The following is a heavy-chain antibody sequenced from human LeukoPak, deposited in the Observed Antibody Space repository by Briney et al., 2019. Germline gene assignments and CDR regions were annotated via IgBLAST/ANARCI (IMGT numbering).Heavy chain of an antibody. CDR1: GGSISTSNYY. V-gene: IGHV4-61*05. D-gene: IGHD3-22*01. J-gene: IGHJ4*02. CDR2: IYYSGST. Sequence: SETLSLTCTVSGGSISTSNYYWGWIRQPPGKGLEWIGYIYYSGSTNYNPSLKSRVTISVDTSKNQFSLKLSSVTAADTAVYYCARGGYYDSSGYYYAHLLDYWGQGTLVTVSS. CDR3: ARGGYYDSSGYYYAHLLDY.